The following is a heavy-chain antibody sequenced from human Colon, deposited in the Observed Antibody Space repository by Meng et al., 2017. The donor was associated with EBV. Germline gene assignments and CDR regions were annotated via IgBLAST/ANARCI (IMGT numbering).Heavy chain of an antibody. CDR3: ARDGPLL. V-gene: IGHV4-39*07. CDR1: GDSISGSGDY. Sequence: QRRGSGPGLVRPSETRSLTCSVSGDSISGSGDYWGWVRQPPGKGLEWIGNIYYTGSTYYNPSLKSRVTISVDTSKNQFSLKVTSMTAADTAVYYCARDGPLLWGPGTLVTVSS. CDR2: IYYTGST. J-gene: IGHJ4*02.